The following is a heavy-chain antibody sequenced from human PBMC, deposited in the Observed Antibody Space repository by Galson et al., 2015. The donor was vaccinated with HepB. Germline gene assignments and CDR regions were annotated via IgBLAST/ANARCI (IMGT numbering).Heavy chain of an antibody. CDR2: ISYDGTSK. V-gene: IGHV3-30*19. CDR3: ARGADWNSFDC. J-gene: IGHJ4*02. Sequence: SLRLSCAASGFTFSSYGVHWVRQAPGKGLEWVAVISYDGTSKYYADSVKGRFTISRDNSKNTLHLQMNSLRAEDTALYYCARGADWNSFDCWGQGTLVTVSS. D-gene: IGHD1-1*01. CDR1: GFTFSSYG.